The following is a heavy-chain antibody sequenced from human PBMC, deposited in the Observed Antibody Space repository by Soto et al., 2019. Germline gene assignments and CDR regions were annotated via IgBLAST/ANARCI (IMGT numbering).Heavy chain of an antibody. J-gene: IGHJ6*02. D-gene: IGHD3-3*01. Sequence: PSETLSLTCTVSGGSISSGGYYWSWVRQHPGKGLEWIGYIYYSGSTYYNPSLKSRVTISVDTSKNQFSLKLSSVTAADTAVYYCARDRIRKSIFGVVTPDGMDVWGQGTTVTVSS. CDR3: ARDRIRKSIFGVVTPDGMDV. V-gene: IGHV4-31*03. CDR2: IYYSGST. CDR1: GGSISSGGYY.